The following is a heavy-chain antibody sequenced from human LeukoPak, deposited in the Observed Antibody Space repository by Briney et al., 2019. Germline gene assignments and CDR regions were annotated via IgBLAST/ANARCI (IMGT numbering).Heavy chain of an antibody. D-gene: IGHD2-8*01. V-gene: IGHV1-8*01. CDR3: ARGVRCTNGVCYHNWFDP. CDR2: MNPNSGNT. CDR1: GYTLTSYD. J-gene: IGHJ5*02. Sequence: ASVKVSCKASGYTLTSYDINWVRQATGQGLEWMGWMNPNSGNTGYAQKFQGRVTMTRNTSISTAYMELSSLRSEDTAVYYCARGVRCTNGVCYHNWFDPWGQGTLVTVSS.